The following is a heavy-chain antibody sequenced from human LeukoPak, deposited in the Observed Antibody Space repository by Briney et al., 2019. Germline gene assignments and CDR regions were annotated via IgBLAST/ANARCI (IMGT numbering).Heavy chain of an antibody. V-gene: IGHV3-7*03. J-gene: IGHJ4*02. Sequence: GGSLRLSCAVSGMTFSNYWMSWFRKTPGKGLEWVATINQDESEKYYLDSVKGRFTISRDNAKNSLYLQMHSLTAEDTALYYCARYCTFRTCSGTKFDSWGPGTLVTVSS. CDR1: GMTFSNYW. CDR2: INQDESEK. D-gene: IGHD1-1*01. CDR3: ARYCTFRTCSGTKFDS.